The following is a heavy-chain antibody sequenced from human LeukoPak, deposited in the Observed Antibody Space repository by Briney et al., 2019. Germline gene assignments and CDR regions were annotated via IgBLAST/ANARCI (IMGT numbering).Heavy chain of an antibody. J-gene: IGHJ6*02. CDR1: GYTFTGYY. D-gene: IGHD3-22*01. CDR2: INPKSGGT. Sequence: ASVKVSCKASGYTFTGYYMHWVRQAPGQGLEWMGWINPKSGGTNYAQKFQGRVTMTRDTSISTAYMEVSRMTSDDTAVYYCARTSVEVGQNYYGMDVWGQGTTVTVSS. CDR3: ARTSVEVGQNYYGMDV. V-gene: IGHV1-2*02.